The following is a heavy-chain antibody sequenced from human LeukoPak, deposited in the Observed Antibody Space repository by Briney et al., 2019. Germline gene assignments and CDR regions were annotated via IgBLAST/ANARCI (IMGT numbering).Heavy chain of an antibody. V-gene: IGHV4-39*01. J-gene: IGHJ6*02. Sequence: SETLSLTCTVSGASISSYYWGWIRQPPGKGLEWIGTIYYSGSTYYSSSLKSRVTISVDTSKNQVSLKLNSVTAADTSVYYCARGSRGDSGVDYYYGLDVWGQGTTVTVSS. CDR1: GASISSYY. CDR3: ARGSRGDSGVDYYYGLDV. D-gene: IGHD1-26*01. CDR2: IYYSGST.